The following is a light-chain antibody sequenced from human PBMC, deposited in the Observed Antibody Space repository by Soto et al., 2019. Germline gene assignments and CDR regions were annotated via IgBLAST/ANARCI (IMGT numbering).Light chain of an antibody. V-gene: IGKV1-12*01. CDR2: AAS. CDR3: QQADTFPLP. J-gene: IGKJ4*01. CDR1: QGISSW. Sequence: DIPMTQSPSSVSASVGDRVTITCRASQGISSWVAWYQQKPGKAPNLLIYAASSLQSGVPSRFSGSGSGTEFTLTISSLQPEDFATYYCQQADTFPLPFGGGTKVEIK.